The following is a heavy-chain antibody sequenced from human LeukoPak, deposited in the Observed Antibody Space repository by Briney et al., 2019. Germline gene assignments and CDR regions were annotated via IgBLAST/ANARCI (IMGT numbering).Heavy chain of an antibody. D-gene: IGHD6-6*01. J-gene: IGHJ5*02. CDR2: INPNSGGT. CDR3: ARVWGSSSNWFDP. V-gene: IGHV1-2*02. CDR1: GYTFTGYY. Sequence: ASVKVSCKASGYTFTGYYMHWVRQAPGQGLEWMGWINPNSGGTNYAQKFQGRVTMTRDTSISTAYMELSRLRSDDTAVYYCARVWGSSSNWFDPWGQGTLVTVSS.